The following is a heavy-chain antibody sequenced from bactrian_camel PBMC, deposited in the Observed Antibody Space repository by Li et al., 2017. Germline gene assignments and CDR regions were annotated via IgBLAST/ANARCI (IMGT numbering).Heavy chain of an antibody. V-gene: IGHV3S40*01. CDR3: NAKLEVGYSGPWCIETSDY. D-gene: IGHD1*01. CDR1: GFTLSSYS. J-gene: IGHJ4*01. CDR2: IYTGGGST. Sequence: VQLVESGGGLVQPGGSLRLSCAASGFTLSSYSMRWVRQAPGKGLEWVSSIYTGGGSTAYADSVKGRFTISQDSAKDTVYLQMNSLEPEDTAMYYCNAKLEVGYSGPWCIETSDYWGQGTQVTVS.